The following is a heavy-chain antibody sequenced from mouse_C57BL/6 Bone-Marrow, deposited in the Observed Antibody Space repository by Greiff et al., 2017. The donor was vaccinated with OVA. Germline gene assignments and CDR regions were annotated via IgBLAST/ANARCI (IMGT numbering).Heavy chain of an antibody. CDR1: GFTIKDDY. Sequence: VQLQQSGAELVRPGASVKLSCTASGFTIKDDYMHWVKQRPEQGLEWIGWIDPENGDTEYASKFQGKATITADTSSNTAYLHLSSLTSEDTAVYYCTTYAYFDYWGQGTTLTVSS. CDR2: IDPENGDT. V-gene: IGHV14-4*01. CDR3: TTYAYFDY. J-gene: IGHJ2*01. D-gene: IGHD2-12*01.